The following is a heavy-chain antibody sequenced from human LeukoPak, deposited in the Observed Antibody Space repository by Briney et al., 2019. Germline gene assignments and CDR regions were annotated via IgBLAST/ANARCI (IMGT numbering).Heavy chain of an antibody. D-gene: IGHD5-18*01. J-gene: IGHJ6*02. CDR3: AKDGLSWIQLWMRGYGMDV. Sequence: GGSLRLSCAASGFTFSSYAMSWVRQAPGKGLEWVSAISGSGGSTYYADSVKGRFTISRDNSKNTLYLQMNSLRAEDTAVYYCAKDGLSWIQLWMRGYGMDVWAKGPRSPSP. V-gene: IGHV3-23*01. CDR1: GFTFSSYA. CDR2: ISGSGGST.